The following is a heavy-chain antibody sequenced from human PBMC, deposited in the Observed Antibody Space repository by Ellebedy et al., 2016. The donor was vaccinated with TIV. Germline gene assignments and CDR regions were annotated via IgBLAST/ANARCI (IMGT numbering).Heavy chain of an antibody. D-gene: IGHD2-2*01. CDR3: AKDGGFLCSTTSCYRGVFDY. V-gene: IGHV3-23*01. Sequence: PGGSLRLSCAASGFTFSSYWMSWVRQAPGKGLVWVSALSGSGDNTYYADSVKGRFTVSRDNSKSTLYLQMNSLRAEDTAVYYCAKDGGFLCSTTSCYRGVFDYWGQGTLVTVSS. J-gene: IGHJ4*02. CDR2: LSGSGDNT. CDR1: GFTFSSYW.